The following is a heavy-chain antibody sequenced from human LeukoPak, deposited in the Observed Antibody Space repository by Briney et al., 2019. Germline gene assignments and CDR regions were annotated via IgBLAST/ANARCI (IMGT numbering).Heavy chain of an antibody. CDR3: AKDCSGGSCYSDY. J-gene: IGHJ4*02. CDR1: GFTFTSYS. V-gene: IGHV3-21*04. D-gene: IGHD2-15*01. Sequence: GGSLRLSCAASGFTFTSYSMNWVRQAPGKGLEWVSSISSSSSYIYYADSVKGRFTISRDNSKSTLYLQMDSLRAEDTAVYYCAKDCSGGSCYSDYWGQGTLVTVSS. CDR2: ISSSSSYI.